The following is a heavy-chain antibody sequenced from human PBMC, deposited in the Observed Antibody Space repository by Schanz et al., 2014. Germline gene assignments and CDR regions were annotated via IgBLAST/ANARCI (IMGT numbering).Heavy chain of an antibody. CDR1: GFTFSNYA. V-gene: IGHV3-23*04. CDR2: ISGTGSTP. CDR3: AKGRTVWSGSDRKYYFDY. D-gene: IGHD1-26*01. J-gene: IGHJ4*02. Sequence: EVQLVESGGDLVQPGGSLSLSCAASGFTFSNYAMSWVRQAPGKGLDWVSIISGTGSTPYYADSVKGRYTISRDNSKNTLYLQMNSLRAEDTAIYYCAKGRTVWSGSDRKYYFDYWGQGTLVNVSS.